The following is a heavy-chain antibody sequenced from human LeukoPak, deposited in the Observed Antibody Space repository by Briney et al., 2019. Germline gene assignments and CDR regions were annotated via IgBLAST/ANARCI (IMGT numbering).Heavy chain of an antibody. D-gene: IGHD1-26*01. V-gene: IGHV4-39*01. Sequence: PSETLSLTCTVSGGSISSSSYYWGWIRQPSGKGLEWIGSIYYSGSTYYNPSLKSRVTISVDTSKNQFSLKLSSVTAADTAVYYRARLNKEWELLGGGFFDYWGQGTLVTVSS. CDR2: IYYSGST. CDR1: GGSISSSSYY. CDR3: ARLNKEWELLGGGFFDY. J-gene: IGHJ4*02.